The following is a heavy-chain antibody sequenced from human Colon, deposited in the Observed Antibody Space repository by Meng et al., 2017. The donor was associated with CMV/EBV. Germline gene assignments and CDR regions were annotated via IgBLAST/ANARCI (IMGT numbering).Heavy chain of an antibody. J-gene: IGHJ6*02. D-gene: IGHD2-2*01. CDR1: GYTFTSYG. CDR3: ARDLGVPAALEGLRYYYYGMDA. Sequence: ASVKVSCKASGYTFTSYGISWVRQAPGQGLEWMGWISAYNGNTNYAQKLQGRVTMTTDTSTSTAYMELRSLRSDDTAVYYCARDLGVPAALEGLRYYYYGMDAWGQGTTVTVSS. CDR2: ISAYNGNT. V-gene: IGHV1-18*01.